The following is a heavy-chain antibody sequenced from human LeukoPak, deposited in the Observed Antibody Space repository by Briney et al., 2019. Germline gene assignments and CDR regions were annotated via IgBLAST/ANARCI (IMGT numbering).Heavy chain of an antibody. CDR1: GFTFSDYY. D-gene: IGHD6-19*01. V-gene: IGHV3-11*01. CDR2: ISSSGSTI. CDR3: ATGAVAGTCFVY. J-gene: IGHJ4*02. Sequence: GGSLRLSCAASGFTFSDYYMSWIRQAPGKGLEWVSYISSSGSTIYYADSVKGRFTITRDNAKNSLYLQMNSLRAEDTAVYYCATGAVAGTCFVYWGQGTLVTVSS.